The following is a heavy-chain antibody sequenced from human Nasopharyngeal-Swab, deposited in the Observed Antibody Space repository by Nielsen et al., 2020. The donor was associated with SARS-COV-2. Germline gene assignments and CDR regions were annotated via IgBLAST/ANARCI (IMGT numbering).Heavy chain of an antibody. CDR3: ARGSLTGYTRYYYYGMDV. J-gene: IGHJ6*02. CDR2: IRASNGNT. D-gene: IGHD3-9*01. Sequence: WVRQDPGQGLEWMGWIRASNGNTDYAQKLQDRVTMTTDTSTSTAYMELRSLRSDDTAVYYCARGSLTGYTRYYYYGMDVWGQGTTVTVSS. V-gene: IGHV1-18*01.